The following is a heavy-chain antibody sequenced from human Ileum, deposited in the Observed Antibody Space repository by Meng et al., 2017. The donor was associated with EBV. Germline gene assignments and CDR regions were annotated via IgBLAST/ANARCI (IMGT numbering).Heavy chain of an antibody. D-gene: IGHD6-19*01. Sequence: VGQCVGWGRQPGWSWGLVCFAFTFSGCDDGSGCVRQVWGRGRGGVALMSYDGSLSHYGDSVKGRFNGPIDESEGTLYLQMNGLRIDVTAVYYCASERRGWYAEHWGQGTLVTVSS. CDR2: MSYDGSLS. V-gene: IGHV3-30*03. J-gene: IGHJ4*02. CDR1: TFSGCDDG. CDR3: ASERRGWYAEH.